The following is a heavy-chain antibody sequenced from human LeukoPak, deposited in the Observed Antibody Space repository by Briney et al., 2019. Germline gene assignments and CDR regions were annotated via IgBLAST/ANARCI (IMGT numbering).Heavy chain of an antibody. Sequence: SETLSLTCAVYGGSFSGYYWSWIRQPPGKGLEWIGSIYYSGNTYYNPSLKSRVTISVDTSKNQFSLKLSSVTAADTAVYYCAIQAVAFDYWGQGTLVTVSS. D-gene: IGHD6-19*01. V-gene: IGHV4-34*01. CDR3: AIQAVAFDY. J-gene: IGHJ4*02. CDR1: GGSFSGYY. CDR2: IYYSGNT.